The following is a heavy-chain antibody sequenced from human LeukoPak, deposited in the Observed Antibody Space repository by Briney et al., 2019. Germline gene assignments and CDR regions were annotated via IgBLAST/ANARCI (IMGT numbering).Heavy chain of an antibody. Sequence: GGSLRLSCAASGFTFDDYAMHWVRQAPGKGLEWVSLISGVGGSTYYADSVKGRFTISRDNSKNSLYLQMNSLRTEDTALYYCAKDIGRIQYYYYYYMDVWGKGTTVTVSS. CDR2: ISGVGGST. J-gene: IGHJ6*03. V-gene: IGHV3-43*02. D-gene: IGHD5-18*01. CDR1: GFTFDDYA. CDR3: AKDIGRIQYYYYYYMDV.